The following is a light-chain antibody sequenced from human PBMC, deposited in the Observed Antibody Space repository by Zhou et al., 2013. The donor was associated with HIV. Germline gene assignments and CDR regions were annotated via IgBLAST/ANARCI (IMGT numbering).Light chain of an antibody. CDR2: GAS. CDR1: QGISKW. Sequence: DIQMTQSPSSVSASVGDTVTITCRASQGISKWLAWYQQKPGKAPKLLIYGASSLQSGVPSRFSGSGFGTDFTLTINRLHPEDFATYYCQQANRFPQTFGQGTKVEIK. J-gene: IGKJ2*01. V-gene: IGKV1-12*01. CDR3: QQANRFPQT.